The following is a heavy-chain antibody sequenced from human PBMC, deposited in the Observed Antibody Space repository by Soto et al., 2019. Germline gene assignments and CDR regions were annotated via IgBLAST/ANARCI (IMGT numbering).Heavy chain of an antibody. J-gene: IGHJ5*02. V-gene: IGHV3-74*03. Sequence: GGSLRLSCAASGFTFSSYWMHWVRQVPGKGLVWVSHIDSDGNSKTYADSVKGKVTMTKDTSTNTVYLELHSLTSEDTAVYYCARDQSWHDLVWWFDPWGQGTLVTVSS. CDR3: ARDQSWHDLVWWFDP. D-gene: IGHD1-1*01. CDR1: GFTFSSYW. CDR2: IDSDGNSK.